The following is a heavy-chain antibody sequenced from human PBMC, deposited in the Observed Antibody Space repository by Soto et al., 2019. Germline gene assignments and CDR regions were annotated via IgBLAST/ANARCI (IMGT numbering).Heavy chain of an antibody. J-gene: IGHJ6*04. Sequence: QVQLVQSGAEVKKPGASMKVSCKASGYTFTGYYMHWVRQAPGQGLEWMGWINPNSGGTNYAQKFKGRVTMTRDTSISTAYMELGRLRSDDTAVYYCARGGDDNYYDSSGYYYYYYGMDVWGRGTTVTVSS. CDR3: ARGGDDNYYDSSGYYYYYYGMDV. CDR1: GYTFTGYY. D-gene: IGHD3-22*01. V-gene: IGHV1-2*02. CDR2: INPNSGGT.